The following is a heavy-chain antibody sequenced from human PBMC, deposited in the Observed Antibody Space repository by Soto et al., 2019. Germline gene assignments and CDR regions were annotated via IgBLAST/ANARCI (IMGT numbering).Heavy chain of an antibody. CDR2: IKSKIDGGTT. J-gene: IGHJ6*03. D-gene: IGHD2-15*01. CDR3: TRDDVHCSGGTCYGIPMDV. V-gene: IGHV3-15*07. CDR1: GFTFTTAW. Sequence: PGGSLRLSCAASGFTFTTAWINWVRQAPGKGLEWVGRIKSKIDGGTTDFAAPVKGRFAISRDDSRNMVYFQMNSLEIEDTAVYYCTRDDVHCSGGTCYGIPMDVWGKGTTVTVSS.